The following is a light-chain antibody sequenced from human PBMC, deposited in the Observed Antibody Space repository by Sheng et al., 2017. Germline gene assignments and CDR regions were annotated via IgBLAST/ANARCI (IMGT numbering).Light chain of an antibody. Sequence: DIQLTQSPSFLSASVGDRVTITCRASQGIGTSLAWYQQKPGKAPNLLISVASTLQSGVPSRFSGSGSGTDFTLTISSLQPEDFATYYCQQTYSTVWAFGQGTKV. V-gene: IGKV1-39*01. J-gene: IGKJ1*01. CDR3: QQTYSTVWA. CDR2: VAS. CDR1: QGIGTS.